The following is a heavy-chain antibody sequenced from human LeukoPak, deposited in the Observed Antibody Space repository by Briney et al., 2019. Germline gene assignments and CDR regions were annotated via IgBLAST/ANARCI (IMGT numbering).Heavy chain of an antibody. CDR3: ARLITSEAGRGMDV. J-gene: IGHJ6*02. Sequence: GGSLRLSCAASGFTFSSYSMNWVRQAPGKGLEWVSYISSSSSTIYYADSVKGRFTISRDNAKNSLYLQMSSLRVEDTALYYCARLITSEAGRGMDVWGQGTTVTVSS. D-gene: IGHD1-14*01. CDR2: ISSSSSTI. CDR1: GFTFSSYS. V-gene: IGHV3-48*01.